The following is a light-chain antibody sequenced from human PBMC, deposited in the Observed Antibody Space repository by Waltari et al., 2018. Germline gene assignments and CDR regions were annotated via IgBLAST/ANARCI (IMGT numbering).Light chain of an antibody. CDR3: QQRSNWPPWT. J-gene: IGKJ1*01. V-gene: IGKV3-11*01. CDR1: QSVSSY. Sequence: VLTQSPATLSLSPVQRATLSCRASQSVSSYLAWYHQKPGQAPRLLIYDASNRATGIPARFSGSGSGTDFTLTISSLEPEDFAVYYCQQRSNWPPWTFGQGTKVEIK. CDR2: DAS.